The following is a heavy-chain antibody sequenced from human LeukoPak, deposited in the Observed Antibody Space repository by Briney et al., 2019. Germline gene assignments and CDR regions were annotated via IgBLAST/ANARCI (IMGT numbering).Heavy chain of an antibody. J-gene: IGHJ4*02. Sequence: TGGSLRLSCAASGFTFSSYWMSWVRQAPGKGLEWVANIKQDGSEKYYVDSVKGRFTISRDNAKNSLYLQMNSLRAEDTAVYYCARTPRFCGGCLFFDYWGQGTLVTVSS. CDR3: ARTPRFCGGCLFFDY. V-gene: IGHV3-7*01. CDR1: GFTFSSYW. D-gene: IGHD1-26*01. CDR2: IKQDGSEK.